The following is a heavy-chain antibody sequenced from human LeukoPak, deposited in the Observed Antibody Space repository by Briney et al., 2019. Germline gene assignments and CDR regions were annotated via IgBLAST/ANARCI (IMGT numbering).Heavy chain of an antibody. CDR1: RITFTYL. CDR2: IKQDGSGK. CDR3: ASSFSDDFWSGHF. V-gene: IGHV3-7*01. D-gene: IGHD3-3*01. J-gene: IGHJ4*02. Sequence: GGSLRLSCAASRITFTYLMSWVRQAPGKGLEWVANIKQDGSGKYYVDSLKGRFTISRDNAKKSLFLQMNSLRAQDTVVYYCASSFSDDFWSGHFWGQGTLVTVSS.